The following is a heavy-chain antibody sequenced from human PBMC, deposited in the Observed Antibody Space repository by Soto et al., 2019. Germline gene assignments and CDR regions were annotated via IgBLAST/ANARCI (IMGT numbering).Heavy chain of an antibody. CDR2: INPSRGTT. V-gene: IGHV1-46*01. CDR3: ARDGSGYYYGSFDY. D-gene: IGHD3-22*01. Sequence: ASVKVSCKASGYTFTDYHVHWVRQAPGQGLELIGIINPSRGTTRYTQRFQGRVTMTRDTSASTAYMELSSLRSEDTAMYYCARDGSGYYYGSFDYWGQGTLVTVSS. J-gene: IGHJ4*02. CDR1: GYTFTDYH.